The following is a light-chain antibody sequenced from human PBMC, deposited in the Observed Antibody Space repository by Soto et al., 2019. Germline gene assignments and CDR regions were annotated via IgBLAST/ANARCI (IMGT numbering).Light chain of an antibody. CDR3: QSYDSSLSGWV. CDR1: SSNIGAGYD. J-gene: IGLJ3*02. Sequence: QSVLTQPPSVSVAPGQRVTISCTGSSSNIGAGYDVHWYQQLPGTAPKLLIYGNSNRPSGVPDRFSGFKSGTSASLAITGLEAEDEADYYCQSYDSSLSGWVFGGGTKLTVL. V-gene: IGLV1-40*01. CDR2: GNS.